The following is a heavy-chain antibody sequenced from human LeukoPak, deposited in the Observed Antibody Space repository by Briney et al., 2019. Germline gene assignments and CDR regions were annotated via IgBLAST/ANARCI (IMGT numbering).Heavy chain of an antibody. CDR1: GFTFSSYA. J-gene: IGHJ4*02. CDR2: ISGSGGST. CDR3: AKDFRYSYGTFDY. D-gene: IGHD5-18*01. Sequence: GGSLGLSCAASGFTFSSYAMSWVRQAPGKGLEWVSAISGSGGSTHYADSVKGRFTISRDNSKNTLYLQMNSLRAEDTAVYYCAKDFRYSYGTFDYWGRGTLVTVSS. V-gene: IGHV3-23*01.